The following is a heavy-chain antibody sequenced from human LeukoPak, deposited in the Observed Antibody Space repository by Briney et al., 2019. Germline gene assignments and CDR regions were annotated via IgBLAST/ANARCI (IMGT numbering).Heavy chain of an antibody. D-gene: IGHD1-1*01. V-gene: IGHV3-30*07. CDR1: GFTFSSYA. Sequence: GGSLRLSCAASGFTFSSYAMHWVRQAPGKGLEGVAVISYDGSNKYYADSVRGRFTISRDNSKNTLYLQMTSLRAEDTAVYYCAKEVQLARRGRGLYNWFAPWGQGTLVTVSS. J-gene: IGHJ5*02. CDR3: AKEVQLARRGRGLYNWFAP. CDR2: ISYDGSNK.